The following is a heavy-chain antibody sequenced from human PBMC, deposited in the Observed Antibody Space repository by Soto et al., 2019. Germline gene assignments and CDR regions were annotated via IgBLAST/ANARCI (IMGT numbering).Heavy chain of an antibody. CDR3: ARDRTVTKGSRYYGMDV. V-gene: IGHV4-31*03. CDR1: GGSISSGGYY. D-gene: IGHD4-17*01. CDR2: IYYSGST. Sequence: QVQLQESGPGLVKPSQTLSLTCTVSGGSISSGGYYWSWIRQHPGKGLEWIGYIYYSGSTYYNPSLKSRVNISVDTSKNQFSLKLSSVTAADTAVFYCARDRTVTKGSRYYGMDVWGQGTTVTVSS. J-gene: IGHJ6*02.